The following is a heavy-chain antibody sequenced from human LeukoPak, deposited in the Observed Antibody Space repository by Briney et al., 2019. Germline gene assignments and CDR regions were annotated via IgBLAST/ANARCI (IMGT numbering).Heavy chain of an antibody. CDR1: GFRFSGYA. V-gene: IGHV3-30*04. Sequence: GGSLRLSCVASGFRFSGYAIHWVRQAPGKGLEWVALISYNGGRKDFADSVKGRFTIDRDNSKNTVYLQMNSLRPDDTAIYFCARQEARNYYYEGLDYWGQGNLVTVSS. CDR2: ISYNGGRK. J-gene: IGHJ4*02. D-gene: IGHD3-22*01. CDR3: ARQEARNYYYEGLDY.